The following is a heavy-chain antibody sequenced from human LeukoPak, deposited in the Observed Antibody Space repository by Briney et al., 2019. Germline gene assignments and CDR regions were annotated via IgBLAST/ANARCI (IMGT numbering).Heavy chain of an antibody. D-gene: IGHD3-22*01. Sequence: ASVKVSCKASGYTFTGYYMHWVRQAPGQGLEWMGWISAYNGNTNYAQKLQGRVTMTTDTSTSTAYMELRSLRSDDTAVYYCARDSPIYYDSGGYDAGHYWGQGTLVTVSS. CDR1: GYTFTGYY. V-gene: IGHV1-18*04. J-gene: IGHJ4*02. CDR3: ARDSPIYYDSGGYDAGHY. CDR2: ISAYNGNT.